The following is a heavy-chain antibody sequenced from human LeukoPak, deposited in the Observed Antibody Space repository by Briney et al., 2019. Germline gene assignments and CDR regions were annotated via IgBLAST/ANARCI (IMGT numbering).Heavy chain of an antibody. CDR3: AELGITMIGGV. CDR1: DFTVSRNY. D-gene: IGHD3-10*02. CDR2: IYSDGST. Sequence: GGSLRLSCAASDFTVSRNYMTWVRQAPGKGLEWVSEIYSDGSTYYADSVKGRFTISRDNAKNSLYLQMNSLRAEDTAVYYCAELGITMIGGVWGKGTTVTISS. V-gene: IGHV3-53*01. J-gene: IGHJ6*04.